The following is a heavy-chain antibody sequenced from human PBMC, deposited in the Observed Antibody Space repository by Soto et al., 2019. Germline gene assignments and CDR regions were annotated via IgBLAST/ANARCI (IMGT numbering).Heavy chain of an antibody. J-gene: IGHJ5*02. V-gene: IGHV3-30*03. CDR1: GFTFSTYG. Sequence: QVHLVESGGGVVQPGMSLRLSCAASGFTFSTYGMHWVRQAPGKGLEWVAVISYDGSNKYFADSVQGRFTISRDNSKNTLYLQMNSLRAEDTAVYFCASCCGSGSYYNPLGWFDPWGQGTLVTVSS. D-gene: IGHD3-10*01. CDR2: ISYDGSNK. CDR3: ASCCGSGSYYNPLGWFDP.